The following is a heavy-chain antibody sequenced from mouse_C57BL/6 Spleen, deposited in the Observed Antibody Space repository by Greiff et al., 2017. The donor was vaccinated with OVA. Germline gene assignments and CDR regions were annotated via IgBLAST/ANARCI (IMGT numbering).Heavy chain of an antibody. D-gene: IGHD3-1*01. V-gene: IGHV7-3*01. CDR3: ARYIGPHWYFDV. CDR1: GFTFTDYY. Sequence: EVQGVESGGGLVQPGGSLSLSCAASGFTFTDYYMSWVRQPPGKALEWLGFISNKANGYTSEYSASVKGRFTISRDNSQSILYLQMNALRAEDSAAYSCARYIGPHWYFDVWGTGTTVTVSS. J-gene: IGHJ1*03. CDR2: ISNKANGYTS.